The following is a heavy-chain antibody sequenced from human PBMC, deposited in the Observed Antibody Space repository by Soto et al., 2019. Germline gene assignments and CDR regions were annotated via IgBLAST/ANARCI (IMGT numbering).Heavy chain of an antibody. D-gene: IGHD1-1*01. CDR1: GFTFSSYA. J-gene: IGHJ4*02. V-gene: IGHV3-30-3*01. CDR3: ASEQLAVLRGVLDY. CDR2: LSYDGSNK. Sequence: QVQLVESGGGVVQPGRSLRLSCAASGFTFSSYAMHWVRQAPGKGLEWVAVLSYDGSNKYYADSVKGRFTISRDNSKNTLYLQMNSLRPEDTAVYYCASEQLAVLRGVLDYWGQGTLVTVSS.